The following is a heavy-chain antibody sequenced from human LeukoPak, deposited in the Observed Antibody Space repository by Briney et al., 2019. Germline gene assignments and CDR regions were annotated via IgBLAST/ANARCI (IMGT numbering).Heavy chain of an antibody. CDR1: GFTFSSYS. J-gene: IGHJ4*02. CDR3: ARDLMSAGTGKRPFDY. CDR2: ISSSSSYI. V-gene: IGHV3-21*01. D-gene: IGHD6-13*01. Sequence: GSLRLSCAASGFTFSSYSMNWVRQAPGKGLGWVSSISSSSSYIYCADSVKGRFTISRDNAKNSLYLQMNSLRAEDTAVYYCARDLMSAGTGKRPFDYWGQGTLVTVSS.